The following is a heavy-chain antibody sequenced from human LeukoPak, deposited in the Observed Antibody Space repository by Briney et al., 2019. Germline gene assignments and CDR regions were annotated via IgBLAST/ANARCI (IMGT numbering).Heavy chain of an antibody. CDR3: ARMGDYEYYFHY. Sequence: SETLSLTCTVSGGSISSGGYYWSWIRQPPGKGLEWIGYIYHSGSTYYNPSLKSRVTISVDTSKNQFSLKLSSVTAADTAVYYCARMGDYEYYFHYWGQGTLVTVSS. J-gene: IGHJ4*02. D-gene: IGHD4-17*01. V-gene: IGHV4-30-2*01. CDR1: GGSISSGGYY. CDR2: IYHSGST.